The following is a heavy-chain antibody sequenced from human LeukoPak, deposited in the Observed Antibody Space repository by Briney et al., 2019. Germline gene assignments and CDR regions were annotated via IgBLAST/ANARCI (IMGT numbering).Heavy chain of an antibody. Sequence: SETLSLTCTVSGSSMSSDYYWGWIRQPPGKGLEWIGSFDNSGSTYYNPSLKSRVTISVDTSKDQFSLKLTSVTAADTAVYYCARPPGIAAAWFDPWGQGTLVTVSS. CDR1: GSSMSSDYY. V-gene: IGHV4-38-2*02. CDR2: FDNSGST. D-gene: IGHD6-13*01. J-gene: IGHJ5*02. CDR3: ARPPGIAAAWFDP.